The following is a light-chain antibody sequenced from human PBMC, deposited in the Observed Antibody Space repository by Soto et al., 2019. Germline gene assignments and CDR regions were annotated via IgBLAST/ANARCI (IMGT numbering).Light chain of an antibody. CDR3: AAWDDSLVV. J-gene: IGLJ2*01. CDR1: SSNIGSAY. V-gene: IGLV1-47*01. Sequence: QSVLTQPPSASGTPGQTVTISCSGSSSNIGSAYIYWNQHLPGTAPKLLIYRNNQRPSGVPDRFSASKSGTSASLAISGLRSEDDADYYCAAWDDSLVVFGGGTQLTVL. CDR2: RNN.